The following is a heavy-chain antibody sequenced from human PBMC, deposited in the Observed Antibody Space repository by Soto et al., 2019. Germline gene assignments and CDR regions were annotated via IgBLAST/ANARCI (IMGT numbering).Heavy chain of an antibody. CDR2: IIDSGGYT. V-gene: IGHV3-23*01. CDR1: GFTFSSST. J-gene: IGHJ6*02. CDR3: AKETYYYYGMDV. Sequence: QTGGSLRLSCAAPGFTFSSSTMNWVRQAPGKGLEWVSAIIDSGGYTYYADSVKGRFTISRDNSKNTLYLQMNSLRAEDTALYYCAKETYYYYGMDVWGQGTTVTVSS.